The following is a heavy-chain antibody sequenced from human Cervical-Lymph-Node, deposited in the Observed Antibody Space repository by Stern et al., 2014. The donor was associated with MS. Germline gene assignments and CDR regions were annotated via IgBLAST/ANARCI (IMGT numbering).Heavy chain of an antibody. Sequence: VQLEESGAEVKKPGASVTVSCAASGYSFTSYGISWVRQAPGQGLEWMGWIGTNNGNTNYAQKFQGRVTMTTDTSTSTVYMELRSLRSDDTAVYYCARTYDFWSGYEDYWGQGTLVTVSS. D-gene: IGHD3-3*01. CDR2: IGTNNGNT. CDR1: GYSFTSYG. J-gene: IGHJ4*02. CDR3: ARTYDFWSGYEDY. V-gene: IGHV1-18*01.